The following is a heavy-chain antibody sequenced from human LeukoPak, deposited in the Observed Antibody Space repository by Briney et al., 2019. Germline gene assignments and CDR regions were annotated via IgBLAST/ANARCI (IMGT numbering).Heavy chain of an antibody. V-gene: IGHV3-53*01. J-gene: IGHJ4*02. CDR3: ARGLGYYDSSDEGFDY. D-gene: IGHD3-22*01. CDR2: IYSGGST. Sequence: AGGSLRLSCAASGFTFSSYMSWVRQAPGKGLEWVSVIYSGGSTYYADSVKGRFTISRDNSKNTLYLQMNSLRAEDTAVYYCARGLGYYDSSDEGFDYWGQGTLVTVSS. CDR1: GFTFSSY.